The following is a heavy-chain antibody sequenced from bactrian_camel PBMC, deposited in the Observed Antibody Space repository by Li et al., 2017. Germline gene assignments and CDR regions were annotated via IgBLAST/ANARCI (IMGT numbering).Heavy chain of an antibody. J-gene: IGHJ6*01. CDR2: FDRDGTT. CDR1: GDISGGYC. Sequence: HVQLVESGGGSVQAGGSLGLSCAASGDISGGYCMAWFREAPGKDREAVAIFDRDGTTNYADSVKGRFTISQDNAKRTLTLQMNNVEPEDTAMYFCAAAWSRPVSSVGKVDVGADAFGCWGQGTQVTVS. D-gene: IGHD1*01. V-gene: IGHV3S55*01. CDR3: AAAWSRPVSSVGKVDVGADAFGC.